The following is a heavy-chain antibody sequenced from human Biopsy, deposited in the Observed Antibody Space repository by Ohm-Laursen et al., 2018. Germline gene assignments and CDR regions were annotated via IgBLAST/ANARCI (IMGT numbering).Heavy chain of an antibody. D-gene: IGHD3-3*01. Sequence: SETLSLTCSVSGGSIISYYWTWIRQPPGKGLGWIGHVYNGGITNYNPSLKSRVTISKDTSKNQFSLQVNSVTAADTAVYYCARTPRDSFWSGSYKRGLWFDPWGQGTLVIVSS. CDR1: GGSIISYY. V-gene: IGHV4-59*01. J-gene: IGHJ5*02. CDR3: ARTPRDSFWSGSYKRGLWFDP. CDR2: VYNGGIT.